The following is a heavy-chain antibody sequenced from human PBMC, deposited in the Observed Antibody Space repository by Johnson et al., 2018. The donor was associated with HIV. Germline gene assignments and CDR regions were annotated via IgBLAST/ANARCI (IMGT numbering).Heavy chain of an antibody. Sequence: QEKLVESGGGVVQPGRSLRLSCAASGFTFSNYGMHWVRQAPGKGLAWVAVIWYDGSNKNYSDSVKGRFTISRDNSKNTLYLQMNSLRAEDTALYYCARDSGVPGNDAFDIWGQGTMVTVSS. D-gene: IGHD3-10*01. CDR3: ARDSGVPGNDAFDI. J-gene: IGHJ3*02. CDR2: IWYDGSNK. V-gene: IGHV3-33*08. CDR1: GFTFSNYG.